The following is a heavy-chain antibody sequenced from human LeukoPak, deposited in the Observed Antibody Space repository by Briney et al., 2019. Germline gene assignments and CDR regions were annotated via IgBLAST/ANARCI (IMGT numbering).Heavy chain of an antibody. J-gene: IGHJ4*02. CDR2: LSGSGGST. CDR1: GFTFSSYA. Sequence: GGSLRLSCAASGFTFSSYAMSWVRQAPGKGLEWVSILSGSGGSTYYADSVKGRFTISRDNSKNTLYLQMKSLRAEDTALYFCAKNTEGGHDFAQTPYYFDCWGQGTLITVSS. CDR3: AKNTEGGHDFAQTPYYFDC. D-gene: IGHD3-3*01. V-gene: IGHV3-23*01.